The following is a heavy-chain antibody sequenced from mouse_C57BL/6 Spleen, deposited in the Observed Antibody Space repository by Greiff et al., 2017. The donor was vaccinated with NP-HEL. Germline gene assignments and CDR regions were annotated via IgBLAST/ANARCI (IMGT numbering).Heavy chain of an antibody. V-gene: IGHV1-55*01. CDR3: AREDDAPHG. CDR1: GYTFTSYW. D-gene: IGHD2-3*01. Sequence: QVQLQQPGAELVKPGASVKMSCKASGYTFTSYWITWVKQRPGQGLEWIGDIYPGSGSTNYTEKFKSKATLTVDTSSSTAYMQLSSLTSKDSAVYYCAREDDAPHGWGQGTTLTVSS. J-gene: IGHJ2*01. CDR2: IYPGSGST.